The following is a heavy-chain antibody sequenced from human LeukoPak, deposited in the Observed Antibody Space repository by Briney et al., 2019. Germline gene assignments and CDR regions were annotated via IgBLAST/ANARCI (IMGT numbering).Heavy chain of an antibody. CDR2: ISGSGGST. D-gene: IGHD6-19*01. Sequence: HPGGSLRLSCAASGFTFSSYAMSWVRQAPGQGLDWVSAISGSGGSTYYADSVKGRFTISRDNSKNTLYLQMNSLRAEDTAVYYCAKDLLPGIAVAGFDYWGQGTLVTVSS. J-gene: IGHJ4*02. CDR1: GFTFSSYA. CDR3: AKDLLPGIAVAGFDY. V-gene: IGHV3-23*01.